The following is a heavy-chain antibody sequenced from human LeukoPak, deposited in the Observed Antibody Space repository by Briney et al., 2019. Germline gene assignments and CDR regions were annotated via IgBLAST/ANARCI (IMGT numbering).Heavy chain of an antibody. D-gene: IGHD3-22*01. Sequence: GGSLRLSCEASGFTFSNYGMHWVRQAPGKGLEWVAVISYDGSNKFYADSVKGRLTISRDNSKNMLYVQMNSLRAEDTAVYYCARGYYYESSADFDYWGLGTLVTVSS. CDR2: ISYDGSNK. CDR1: GFTFSNYG. V-gene: IGHV3-30*03. J-gene: IGHJ4*02. CDR3: ARGYYYESSADFDY.